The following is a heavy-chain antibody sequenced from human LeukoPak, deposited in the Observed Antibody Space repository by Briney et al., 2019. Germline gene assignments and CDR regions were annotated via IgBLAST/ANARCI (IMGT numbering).Heavy chain of an antibody. CDR2: ISYDGSNK. CDR1: GFTFSSYA. Sequence: GGSLRLSCAASGFTFSSYAMHWVRQAPGKGLEWGAVISYDGSNKYYADSVKGRFTISRDNSKNTLYLQMNSLRAEDTAVYYCARVKTPFAFDIWGQGTMVTVSS. V-gene: IGHV3-30*04. J-gene: IGHJ3*02. CDR3: ARVKTPFAFDI.